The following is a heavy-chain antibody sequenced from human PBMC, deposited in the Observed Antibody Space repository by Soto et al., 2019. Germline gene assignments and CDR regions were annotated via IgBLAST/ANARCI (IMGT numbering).Heavy chain of an antibody. CDR1: GFTFSSYS. CDR3: ARGVHYESSGYYYFY. V-gene: IGHV3-21*04. CDR2: ISSSSSYI. D-gene: IGHD3-22*01. J-gene: IGHJ4*02. Sequence: EVQLVESGGGLVKPGGSLRLSCAASGFTFSSYSMNWVRQAPGKGLEWVSSISSSSSYIYYADSVKGRFTISRDNAKNSLYLQMNSLRSEDTAVYYCARGVHYESSGYYYFYWGQGTLVTVSS.